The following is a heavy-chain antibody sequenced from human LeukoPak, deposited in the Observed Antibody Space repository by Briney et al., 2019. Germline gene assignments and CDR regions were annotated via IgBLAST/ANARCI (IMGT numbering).Heavy chain of an antibody. CDR2: ISSSGSTI. Sequence: PGGTLRLSCAASGFTFSSYGMSWVRQAPGKGLEWVSYISSSGSTIYYADSVKGRFTISRDNAKNSLYLQMNSLRAEDTAVYYCARDGVAAAGTDWFDPWGQGTLVTVSS. D-gene: IGHD6-13*01. V-gene: IGHV3-48*04. CDR3: ARDGVAAAGTDWFDP. J-gene: IGHJ5*02. CDR1: GFTFSSYG.